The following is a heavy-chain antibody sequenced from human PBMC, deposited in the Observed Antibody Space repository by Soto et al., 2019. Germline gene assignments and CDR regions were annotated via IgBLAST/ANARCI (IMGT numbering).Heavy chain of an antibody. CDR1: GASISSYH. Sequence: QVQLQESGPGLVKPSETLSLTCTVSGASISSYHWSWIRQTPGKGLEWIGYIYYSGSANYNPSHKSRVTFSVDTSKNQVSLKLSSVTAADTGVYYCAAAVPAEYVFPYYYMDVWGKGTTVTVSS. CDR3: AAAVPAEYVFPYYYMDV. V-gene: IGHV4-59*01. J-gene: IGHJ6*03. CDR2: IYYSGSA. D-gene: IGHD3-16*01.